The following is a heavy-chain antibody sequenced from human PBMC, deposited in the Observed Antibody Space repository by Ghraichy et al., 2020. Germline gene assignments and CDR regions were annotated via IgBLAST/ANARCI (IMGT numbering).Heavy chain of an antibody. CDR2: IKQDGSEK. V-gene: IGHV3-7*03. J-gene: IGHJ6*02. D-gene: IGHD5-18*01. CDR1: GFTFSSYW. CDR3: ARATAGYSYGYYYYGMDV. Sequence: GGSLRLSCAASGFTFSSYWMSWVRQAPGKGLEWVANIKQDGSEKYYVDSVKGRFTISRDNAKNSLYLQMNGLRAEDTAVYYCARATAGYSYGYYYYGMDVWGQGTTVTVSS.